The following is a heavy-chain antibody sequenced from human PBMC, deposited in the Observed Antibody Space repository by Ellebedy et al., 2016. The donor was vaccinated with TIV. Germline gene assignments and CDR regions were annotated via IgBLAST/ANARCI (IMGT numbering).Heavy chain of an antibody. J-gene: IGHJ5*02. CDR2: LYPGDSDT. CDR1: GYSFPHYW. CDR3: VKQLGSYDAGPIDP. V-gene: IGHV5-51*01. D-gene: IGHD3-16*01. Sequence: GESLKISCKASGYSFPHYWIGWVRQMPGKGLAWMGILYPGDSDTKYSPSFRGHVTISADKSIETAYLQWSSLRASDTAVYYCVKQLGSYDAGPIDPWGQGTLVTVSS.